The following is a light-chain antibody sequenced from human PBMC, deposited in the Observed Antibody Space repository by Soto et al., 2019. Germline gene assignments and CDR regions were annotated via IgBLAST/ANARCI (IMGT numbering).Light chain of an antibody. CDR2: DDS. CDR3: SSFTSRHTYV. J-gene: IGLJ1*01. Sequence: QSALTQPASVSGSPGQSTTISCTGTSSDIGGYNYVSWYQQLPGEAPKLLIYDDSDRPSGVSTRFSGSKSGNTASLTISGLQAEDEGDYYCSSFTSRHTYVFGTGTKVTVL. V-gene: IGLV2-14*01. CDR1: SSDIGGYNY.